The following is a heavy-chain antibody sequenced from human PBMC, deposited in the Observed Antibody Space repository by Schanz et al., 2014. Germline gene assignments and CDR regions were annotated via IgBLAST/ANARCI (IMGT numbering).Heavy chain of an antibody. CDR1: GLNFDYYG. CDR3: ARDQYYFDSGNPFDI. V-gene: IGHV3-33*01. D-gene: IGHD3-10*01. CDR2: IGYDGSEK. Sequence: QVQLAESGGGVVQPGTSLRLSCATSGLNFDYYGMNWVRQAPGKGLEWVANIGYDGSEKYYVDSVKGRFTISRDNSKDTLYLQMSGLTPEDTAVYYCARDQYYFDSGNPFDIWGQGTMVTVSS. J-gene: IGHJ3*02.